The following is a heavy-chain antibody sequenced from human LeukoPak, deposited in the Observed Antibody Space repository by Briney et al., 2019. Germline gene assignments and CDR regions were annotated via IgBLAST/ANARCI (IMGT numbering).Heavy chain of an antibody. D-gene: IGHD4-11*01. CDR3: ASYSNYYFDY. J-gene: IGHJ4*02. CDR1: GGSASSYP. CDR2: IYTSGST. V-gene: IGHV4-4*07. Sequence: SETLSLTCTVSGGSASSYPWSWIRQPAGKGLEWIGRIYTSGSTNYNPSLKSRVTVSVDTSKNKFSLKLSSVTAADTAVYYCASYSNYYFDYWGQGTLVTVSS.